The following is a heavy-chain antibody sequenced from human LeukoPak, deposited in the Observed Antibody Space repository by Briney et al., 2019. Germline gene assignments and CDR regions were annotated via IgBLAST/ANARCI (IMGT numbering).Heavy chain of an antibody. V-gene: IGHV6-1*01. CDR1: GDSVSSNSAA. J-gene: IGHJ4*02. Sequence: SQTLSLTCAISGDSVSSNSAAWNWIRQSPSRGLEWLGRTYYRSKWYNDYAVSVKSRITINPDTSKNQFSLQLNSVAPEDTAVYYCASSPRYSSSWYQGYFDYWGQGTLVTVSS. CDR3: ASSPRYSSSWYQGYFDY. D-gene: IGHD6-13*01. CDR2: TYYRSKWYN.